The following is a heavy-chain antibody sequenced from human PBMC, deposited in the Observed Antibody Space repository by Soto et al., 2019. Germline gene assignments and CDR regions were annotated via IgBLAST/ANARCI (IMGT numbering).Heavy chain of an antibody. V-gene: IGHV5-51*01. CDR1: GYSFTSYW. CDR3: ARRSSTSRGLYYYYYMDV. CDR2: IYPGDSDT. D-gene: IGHD2-2*01. Sequence: HGESLKISCKGSGYSFTSYWIGWVRQMPGKGLEWMGIIYPGDSDTRYSPSFQGQVTISADKSISTAYLQWSSLKASDTAMYYCARRSSTSRGLYYYYYMDVWGKGTTVTVS. J-gene: IGHJ6*03.